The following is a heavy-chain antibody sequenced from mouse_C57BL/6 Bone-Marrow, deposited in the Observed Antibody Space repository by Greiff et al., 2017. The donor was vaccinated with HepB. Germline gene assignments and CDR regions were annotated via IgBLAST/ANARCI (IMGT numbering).Heavy chain of an antibody. CDR2: IDPENGDT. Sequence: EVQLQESGAELVRPGASVKLSCTASGFNIKDDYMHWVKQRPEQGLEWIGWIDPENGDTEYASKFQGKATITADTSSNTAYLQLSSLTSEDTAVYYCTTRGYYYGSSLLFAYWGQGTLVTVSA. J-gene: IGHJ3*01. CDR1: GFNIKDDY. D-gene: IGHD1-1*01. CDR3: TTRGYYYGSSLLFAY. V-gene: IGHV14-4*01.